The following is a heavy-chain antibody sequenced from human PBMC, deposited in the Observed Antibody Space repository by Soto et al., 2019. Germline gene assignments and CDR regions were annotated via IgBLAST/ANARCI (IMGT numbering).Heavy chain of an antibody. CDR1: GGTFSSYT. CDR2: IIPILGIA. Sequence: KPSRASVKVSCKASGGTFSSYTISWVRQPPGQGLEWMGRIIPILGIANYAQKFQGRVTITADKSTSTAYMELSSLRSEDTAVYYCARDRHYDWGLLGYWGQGTMVTVSS. CDR3: ARDRHYDWGLLGY. V-gene: IGHV1-69*04. J-gene: IGHJ4*02. D-gene: IGHD3-22*01.